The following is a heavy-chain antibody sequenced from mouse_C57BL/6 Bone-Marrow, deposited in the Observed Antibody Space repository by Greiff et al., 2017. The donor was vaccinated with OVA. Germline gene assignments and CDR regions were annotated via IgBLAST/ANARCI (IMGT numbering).Heavy chain of an antibody. CDR3: ARFPYFDY. Sequence: VQLQESGPGLVQPSQSLSITCTVSGFSLTSYGVHWVRQSPGKGLEWLGVIWSGGSTDYNAAFISRLSISKDNSKSQVFFKMNSLQADDTAIYYCARFPYFDYWGQGTTLTVSS. CDR2: IWSGGST. CDR1: GFSLTSYG. V-gene: IGHV2-2*01. J-gene: IGHJ2*01.